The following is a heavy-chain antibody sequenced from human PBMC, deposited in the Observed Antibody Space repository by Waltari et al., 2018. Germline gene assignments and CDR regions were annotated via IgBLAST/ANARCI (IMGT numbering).Heavy chain of an antibody. D-gene: IGHD3-3*01. J-gene: IGHJ5*02. CDR3: ARDEILITIFGVDNWFDP. CDR2: IYTSGRN. Sequence: QVQLQESGPGLVKPSETLSLTCTVSGGSISSYYWSWIRQPAGKGLEWIGRIYTSGRNNYNPSLKSRVTMSVDTSKNQFSLKLSSVTAADTAVYYCARDEILITIFGVDNWFDPWGQGTLVTVSS. CDR1: GGSISSYY. V-gene: IGHV4-4*07.